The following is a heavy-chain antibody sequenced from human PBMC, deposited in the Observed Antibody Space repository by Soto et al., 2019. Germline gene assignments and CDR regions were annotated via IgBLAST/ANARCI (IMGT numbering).Heavy chain of an antibody. J-gene: IGHJ6*03. Sequence: SETLSLTCTVSGGSISSYYWSWIRQPPGKGLEWIGYIYYSGSTNYNPSLKSRVTISVDTSKNQFSLKLSSVTAADTAVYYCARGTPGGSGSYYYYYYMDVWGKGTTVT. V-gene: IGHV4-59*01. CDR1: GGSISSYY. CDR2: IYYSGST. CDR3: ARGTPGGSGSYYYYYYMDV. D-gene: IGHD3-10*01.